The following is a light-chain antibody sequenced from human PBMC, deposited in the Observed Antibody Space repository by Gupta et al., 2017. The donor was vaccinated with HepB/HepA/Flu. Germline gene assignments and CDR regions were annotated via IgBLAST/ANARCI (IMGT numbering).Light chain of an antibody. J-gene: IGKJ1*01. Sequence: DIQMTQSPSSLSASVGDRVTITCRASQGIRNALGWCQQKPGKAPKRLIYAASTLLSGVPSRFSGSGTGTEFTLTIISLQPEDFATYYCLQDYSYPRTFGQGTKVEIK. CDR3: LQDYSYPRT. V-gene: IGKV1-17*01. CDR2: AAS. CDR1: QGIRNA.